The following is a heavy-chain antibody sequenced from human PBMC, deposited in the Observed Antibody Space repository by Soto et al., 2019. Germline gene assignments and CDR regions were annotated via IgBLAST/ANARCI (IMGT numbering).Heavy chain of an antibody. CDR2: IYYSGST. J-gene: IGHJ5*02. CDR3: ARQSTKSGYYMGSLDP. Sequence: SETLSLTCTVSGGSISSYYWSWIRQPPGKGLEWIGYIYYSGSTNYNPSLKSRVTISVDTSKNQFSLKLSSVTAADTAVYYCARQSTKSGYYMGSLDPWGQGTLVTVSS. V-gene: IGHV4-59*01. CDR1: GGSISSYY. D-gene: IGHD3-3*01.